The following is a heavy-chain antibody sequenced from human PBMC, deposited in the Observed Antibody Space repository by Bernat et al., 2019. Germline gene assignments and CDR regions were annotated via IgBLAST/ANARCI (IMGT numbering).Heavy chain of an antibody. D-gene: IGHD3-10*01. CDR2: IWYDGSNK. Sequence: QVQLVESGGGVVQPGRSLRLSCAASGFTFSSYGMHWVRQAPGKGLEWVAVIWYDGSNKYYADSVKGRFTISRDNSKNTLYLQMNSLRVEDTAVYYCARAEKGLRMVRGVSSSDYWGQGTLVTVSS. J-gene: IGHJ4*02. CDR3: ARAEKGLRMVRGVSSSDY. CDR1: GFTFSSYG. V-gene: IGHV3-33*01.